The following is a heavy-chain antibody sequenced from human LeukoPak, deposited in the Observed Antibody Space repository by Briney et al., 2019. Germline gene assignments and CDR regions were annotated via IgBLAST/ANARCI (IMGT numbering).Heavy chain of an antibody. CDR1: GYTFTTYE. Sequence: PGGSLRLSCAASGYTFTTYEMHWVRQAPGKGLDWVSYISRGGSMYYADSVKGRFTISRDISKDSVYLLMSSLSVEDTAFYYCARGLEDGAYGNLPHFDHWGQGTLVIVSS. V-gene: IGHV3-48*03. CDR2: ISRGGSM. D-gene: IGHD3-3*01. J-gene: IGHJ4*02. CDR3: ARGLEDGAYGNLPHFDH.